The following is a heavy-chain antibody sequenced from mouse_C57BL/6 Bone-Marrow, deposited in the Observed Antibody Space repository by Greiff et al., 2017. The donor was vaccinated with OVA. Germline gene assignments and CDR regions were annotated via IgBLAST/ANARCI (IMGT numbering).Heavy chain of an antibody. CDR3: ASSLYYYGSSYWYFDF. CDR1: GFTFSDYY. CDR2: INYDGSST. Sequence: EVQLQESEGGLVQPGSSMKLSCTASGFTFSDYYMAWVRQVPEKGLEWVANINYDGSSTYYLDSLKSRFIISRDNAKNILYLQMSSLKTEDTATYYCASSLYYYGSSYWYFDFWGTGTTVTVSS. J-gene: IGHJ1*03. V-gene: IGHV5-16*01. D-gene: IGHD1-1*01.